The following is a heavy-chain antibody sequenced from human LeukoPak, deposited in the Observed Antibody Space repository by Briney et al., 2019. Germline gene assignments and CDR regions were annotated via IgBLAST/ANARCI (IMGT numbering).Heavy chain of an antibody. CDR2: INHSGST. J-gene: IGHJ4*02. D-gene: IGHD3-10*01. CDR3: ERTSPPYYYGSGSYYLDY. V-gene: IGHV4-34*01. Sequence: SETLSLTCAVYGGSFSGYYWSWIRQPPGKGLEWIGEINHSGSTNYNPSLKSRVTISVDTSKNQFSLKLSSVTAADTAVYYCERTSPPYYYGSGSYYLDYWGQGTLVTVSS. CDR1: GGSFSGYY.